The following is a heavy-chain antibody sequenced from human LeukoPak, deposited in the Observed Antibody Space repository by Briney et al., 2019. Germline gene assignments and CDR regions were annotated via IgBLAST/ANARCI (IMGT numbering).Heavy chain of an antibody. CDR3: ARERGSGSYHPFDP. CDR1: GFTFSSYG. V-gene: IGHV3-30*02. J-gene: IGHJ5*02. D-gene: IGHD3-10*01. CDR2: IRYDGSNK. Sequence: GGSLRLSCTASGFTFSSYGMHWVRQAPGKGLEWVAFIRYDGSNKYYADSVKGRFTISRDNAKDSLYLQMNSLRADDTAIYYCARERGSGSYHPFDPWGQGTLVTVSS.